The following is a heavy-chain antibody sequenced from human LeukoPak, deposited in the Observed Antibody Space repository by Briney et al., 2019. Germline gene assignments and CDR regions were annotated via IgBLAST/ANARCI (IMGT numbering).Heavy chain of an antibody. Sequence: SETLSLTCTVSGGSISSRSYYWGWIRQPPGKGLEWIGYIYYSGSTNYNPSLKSRVTISVDTSKNQFSLKLSSVTAADTAVYYCARRGSGSWYDYYYGMDVWGQGTTVTVSS. CDR3: ARRGSGSWYDYYYGMDV. J-gene: IGHJ6*02. CDR2: IYYSGST. V-gene: IGHV4-61*05. D-gene: IGHD6-13*01. CDR1: GGSISSRSYY.